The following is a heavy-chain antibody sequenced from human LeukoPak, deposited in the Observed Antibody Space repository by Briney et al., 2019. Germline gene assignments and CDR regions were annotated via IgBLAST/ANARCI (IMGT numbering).Heavy chain of an antibody. V-gene: IGHV4-34*01. CDR3: ARNSCPSGTCYDNRGYFDY. D-gene: IGHD2-15*01. CDR1: GGSFSGYY. J-gene: IGHJ4*02. Sequence: PSETLSLTCAVYGGSFSGYYWSWIRQPPGKGLEWIGEINHSGSTNYNPSLKSRVTISVDTSKNQFSLKLSSVTAADTAVYYCARNSCPSGTCYDNRGYFDYWGQGTLVTVS. CDR2: INHSGST.